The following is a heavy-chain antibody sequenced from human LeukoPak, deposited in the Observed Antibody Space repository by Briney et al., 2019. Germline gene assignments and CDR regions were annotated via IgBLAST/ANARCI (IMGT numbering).Heavy chain of an antibody. CDR1: GYSISSGYY. CDR3: ARDFGSGWYTGQGDY. CDR2: IYHSGST. D-gene: IGHD6-19*01. Sequence: PSETLPLTCAVSGYSISSGYYWGWIRQPPGKGLEWIGSIYHSGSTYYNPSLKSRVTISVDTSKNQFSLKLSSVTAADTAVYYCARDFGSGWYTGQGDYWGQGTLVTVSS. V-gene: IGHV4-38-2*02. J-gene: IGHJ4*02.